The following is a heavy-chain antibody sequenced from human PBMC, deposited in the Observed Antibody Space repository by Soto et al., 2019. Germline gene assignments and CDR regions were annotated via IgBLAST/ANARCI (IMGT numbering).Heavy chain of an antibody. CDR3: ARELYYIFDY. Sequence: EVQLLESGGGLVQPGGSLRLSCAASGFTFSSFAMNWVRQAPGKGLEWVSAISKDGGSTYYADSVKGRFAISRDNSKNTLSLQVNSLRAADTALYYCARELYYIFDYWGQGTLVTVSS. CDR1: GFTFSSFA. CDR2: ISKDGGST. D-gene: IGHD3-10*01. V-gene: IGHV3-23*01. J-gene: IGHJ4*02.